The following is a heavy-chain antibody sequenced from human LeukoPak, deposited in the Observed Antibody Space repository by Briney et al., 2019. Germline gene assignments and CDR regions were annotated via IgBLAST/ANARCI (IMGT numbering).Heavy chain of an antibody. CDR1: GDSISSSSHY. V-gene: IGHV4-39*07. Sequence: SETLSLTCTVSGDSISSSSHYWGWIRQPPGKGLGWIGSIYYSGSALYNPSLKSRVTISADTSKNQLSLRLSSVTAADTAVYYCARVTGYRIEDYFDYWGQGTLVTVSS. J-gene: IGHJ4*02. CDR2: IYYSGSA. D-gene: IGHD6-13*01. CDR3: ARVTGYRIEDYFDY.